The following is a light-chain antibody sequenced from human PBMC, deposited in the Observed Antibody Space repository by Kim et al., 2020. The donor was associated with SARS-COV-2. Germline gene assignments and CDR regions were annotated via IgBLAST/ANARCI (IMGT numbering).Light chain of an antibody. CDR2: ELG. V-gene: IGLV2-14*01. CDR3: SSHIRGSTNYV. CDR1: RRDGGCYKS. J-gene: IGLJ1*01. Sequence: QSIPLFCTGHRRDGGCYKSVSWYPQPPGKAPRLVIYELGNWPSGVSFRFSGSKSGNTASLTISGLQAADEADYYCSSHIRGSTNYVFGTGTKVTVL.